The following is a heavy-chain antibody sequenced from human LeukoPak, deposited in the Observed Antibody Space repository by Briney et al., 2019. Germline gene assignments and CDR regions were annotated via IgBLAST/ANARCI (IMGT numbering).Heavy chain of an antibody. CDR1: GFTFSSYA. J-gene: IGHJ4*02. CDR3: ARTTTVTPFDY. V-gene: IGHV3-30-3*01. D-gene: IGHD4-17*01. CDR2: ISYDGSNK. Sequence: PGRSLRLSCAASGFTFSSYAMHWVRQAPGKGLEWVAVISYDGSNKYYADSVKGRFTISRDNSKNTLYLQMNSLRAEDTAVYHCARTTTVTPFDYWGQGTLVTVSS.